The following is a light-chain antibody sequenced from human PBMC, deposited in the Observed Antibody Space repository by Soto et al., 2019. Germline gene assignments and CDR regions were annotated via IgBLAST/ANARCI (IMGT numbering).Light chain of an antibody. Sequence: QSVLTQAPSASGSPGQSVTISCTGTSSDVGGYNYVSWYQQHPGKAPKLMIYEVSKRPSGVPDRFSGSKSGNTASLTVSGLHAEDEADYYCSSFAGTNNLGVFGTGTKLTVL. CDR1: SSDVGGYNY. J-gene: IGLJ1*01. CDR2: EVS. CDR3: SSFAGTNNLGV. V-gene: IGLV2-8*01.